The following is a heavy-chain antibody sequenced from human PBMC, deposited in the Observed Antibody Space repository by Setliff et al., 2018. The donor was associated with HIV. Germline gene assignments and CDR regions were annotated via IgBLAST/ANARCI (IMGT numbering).Heavy chain of an antibody. Sequence: GESLKISCKGSGYSFTSYWIAWVRQMPGKGLEWVAIIYPGDSETRYSPSFEGQVTVSADKSITTAYLQRSSLWASDPATYYCTKHPLRPGIAGYFYDIDAWGKGTTGTVSS. CDR2: IYPGDSET. D-gene: IGHD2-21*01. J-gene: IGHJ6*04. V-gene: IGHV5-51*01. CDR1: GYSFTSYW. CDR3: TKHPLRPGIAGYFYDIDA.